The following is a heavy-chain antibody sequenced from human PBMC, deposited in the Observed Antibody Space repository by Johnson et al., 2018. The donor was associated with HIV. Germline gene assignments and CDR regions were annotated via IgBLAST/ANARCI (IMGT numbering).Heavy chain of an antibody. Sequence: QVQLVESGGGVVRPGGSLRLSCAASGFTFSNYAMHWVRQAPGKGLEWVAVISYDGSNKYYADSVKGRFTISRDNSKNTLYLQMDSLRPEDTALYYCAKSTQASILRESGPYGAFDIWGRGTMVTVSS. CDR1: GFTFSNYA. CDR3: AKSTQASILRESGPYGAFDI. J-gene: IGHJ3*02. D-gene: IGHD3-10*01. CDR2: ISYDGSNK. V-gene: IGHV3-30*04.